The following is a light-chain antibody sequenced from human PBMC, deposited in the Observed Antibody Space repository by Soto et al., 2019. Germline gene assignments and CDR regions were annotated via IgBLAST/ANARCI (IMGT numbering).Light chain of an antibody. CDR1: SSDVGGHNY. CDR2: EVS. J-gene: IGLJ1*01. Sequence: QSSLTQTASVSGSPGQSITISCTGTSSDVGGHNYVSWYQQHPGKAPKLMIYEVSDRPSGVSNRFSGSKSGNTASLTISGLQAEDEADYYCSSYTITSTYVFGTGTKVTVL. CDR3: SSYTITSTYV. V-gene: IGLV2-14*01.